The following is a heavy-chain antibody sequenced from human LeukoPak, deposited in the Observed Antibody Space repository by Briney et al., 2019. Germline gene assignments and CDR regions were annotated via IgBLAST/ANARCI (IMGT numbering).Heavy chain of an antibody. CDR2: IYHSGST. V-gene: IGHV4-4*02. Sequence: SGTLSLTCAVSGGSISSSNWWSWVRQPPGKGLEWIGEIYHSGSTNYNPSLKSRVTISVDKSKNQFSLKLSSVTAADTAVYYCARDTYYYGSGSHWFDPWGQGTLVTVSS. CDR1: GGSISSSNW. D-gene: IGHD3-10*01. J-gene: IGHJ5*02. CDR3: ARDTYYYGSGSHWFDP.